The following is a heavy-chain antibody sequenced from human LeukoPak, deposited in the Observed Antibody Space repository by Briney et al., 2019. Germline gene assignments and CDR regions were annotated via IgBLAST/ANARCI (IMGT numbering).Heavy chain of an antibody. J-gene: IGHJ5*02. Sequence: AGSLRISCAASGFSFNTYSMNWVRQAPGKGLEWVSSISSSSSYIYYADSVKGRFTISRDNAKNSLYLQMNSLRAEDTAVYYCARDLGSSLVDPWGQGTLVTVSS. CDR3: ARDLGSSLVDP. V-gene: IGHV3-21*01. CDR2: ISSSSSYI. CDR1: GFSFNTYS. D-gene: IGHD6-13*01.